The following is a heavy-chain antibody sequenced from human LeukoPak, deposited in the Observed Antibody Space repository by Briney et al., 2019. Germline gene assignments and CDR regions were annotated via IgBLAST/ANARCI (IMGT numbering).Heavy chain of an antibody. CDR2: ISSRGSTI. CDR3: AREMATT. CDR1: GFPFSSYE. Sequence: GSLRLSFAASGFPFSSYEMNWVRQAPGKGLEWVSYISSRGSTIYYADSVKGRFTISRDNAKNSLYLQMNSLRAEDTAVYYCAREMATTWGQGTLVTVSS. J-gene: IGHJ5*02. V-gene: IGHV3-48*03. D-gene: IGHD5-24*01.